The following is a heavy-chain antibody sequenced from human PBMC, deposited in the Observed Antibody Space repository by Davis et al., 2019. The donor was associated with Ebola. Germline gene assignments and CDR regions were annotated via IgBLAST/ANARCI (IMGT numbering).Heavy chain of an antibody. J-gene: IGHJ6*02. V-gene: IGHV3-21*01. CDR3: ARDFSSSYEVYYYYGMDV. Sequence: PGGSLRLSCAASGFTFSSYSMNWVRQAPGKGLEWVSSISSSSSYIYYADSVKGRFTISRDNAKNSLYLQMNSLRAEDTAVYYCARDFSSSYEVYYYYGMDVWGQGTTVTVSS. CDR2: ISSSSSYI. CDR1: GFTFSSYS. D-gene: IGHD6-6*01.